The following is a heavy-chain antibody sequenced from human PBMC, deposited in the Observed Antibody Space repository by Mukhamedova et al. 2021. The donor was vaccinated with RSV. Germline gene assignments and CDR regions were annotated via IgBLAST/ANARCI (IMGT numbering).Heavy chain of an antibody. Sequence: AYAASVKGRFTISRDDSKNTAYLQINSLKTEDTAVYYCTRHVSGYDSSGSYFDYWGQGTLVTVSS. V-gene: IGHV3-73*01. D-gene: IGHD3-22*01. CDR3: TRHVSGYDSSGSYFDY. J-gene: IGHJ4*02.